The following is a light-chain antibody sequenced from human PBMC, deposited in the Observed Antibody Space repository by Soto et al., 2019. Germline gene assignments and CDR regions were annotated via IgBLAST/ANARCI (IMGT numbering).Light chain of an antibody. V-gene: IGKV3-15*01. J-gene: IGKJ2*01. CDR2: AAS. CDR1: QSISTE. CDR3: QQSQNWPLN. Sequence: EIVMTQSPATLSVSPGERATLSCRASQSISTELAWYQQKPGQPPRLLIYAASTRATGVPARFTGSGSGSEFTLTISGMQYEDFAVYYCQQSQNWPLNFGKGTRLEI.